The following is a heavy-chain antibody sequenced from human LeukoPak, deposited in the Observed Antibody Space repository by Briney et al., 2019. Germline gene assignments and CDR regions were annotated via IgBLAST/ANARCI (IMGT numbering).Heavy chain of an antibody. Sequence: AGGSLRLSCAASGFTFGSYWMSWVRQAPGKGLEWVANIKQDGSEKYYVDSVKGRFTISRDNAKNSLYLQMNSLRAEDTAVYYCAREDSSSWLHDAFDIWGQGTMVTVSS. J-gene: IGHJ3*02. CDR2: IKQDGSEK. CDR1: GFTFGSYW. D-gene: IGHD6-13*01. CDR3: AREDSSSWLHDAFDI. V-gene: IGHV3-7*01.